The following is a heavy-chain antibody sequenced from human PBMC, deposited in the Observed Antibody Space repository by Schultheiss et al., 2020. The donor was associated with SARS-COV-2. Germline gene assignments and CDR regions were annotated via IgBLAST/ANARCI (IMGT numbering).Heavy chain of an antibody. CDR3: ARGVIAYYYGMDV. CDR2: IYYSGST. Sequence: SQTLSLTCTVSGGSISSYYWSWIRQPPGKGLEWIGYIYYSGSTYYNPSLKSRVTISVDTSKNQFSLKLSSVTAADTAVYYCARGVIAYYYGMDVWGQGTTVTVSS. J-gene: IGHJ6*02. V-gene: IGHV4-59*12. CDR1: GGSISSYY.